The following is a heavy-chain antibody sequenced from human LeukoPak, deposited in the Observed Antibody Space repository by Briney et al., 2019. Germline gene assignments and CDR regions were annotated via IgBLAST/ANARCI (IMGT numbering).Heavy chain of an antibody. J-gene: IGHJ4*02. CDR1: GFTFDDYG. CDR2: INWNGGST. Sequence: GGSLRLSCAASGFTFDDYGMIWVRQAPGKGLEWVSGINWNGGSTGYADSVKSRFTISRDNAKNSLYLQMNSLRAEDTALYYCARGAAAGIFDYWGQGTLVTVSS. V-gene: IGHV3-20*04. D-gene: IGHD6-13*01. CDR3: ARGAAAGIFDY.